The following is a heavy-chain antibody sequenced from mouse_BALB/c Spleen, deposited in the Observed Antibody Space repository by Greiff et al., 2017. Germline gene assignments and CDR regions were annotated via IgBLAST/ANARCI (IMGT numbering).Heavy chain of an antibody. Sequence: EVQLVESGGGLVQPGGSRKLSCAASGFTFSSFGMHWVRQAPEKGLEWVAYISSGSSTIYYADTVKGRFTISRDNPKNTLFLQMTSLRSEDTAMYYCARAGTLDYWGQGTTLTVSS. CDR1: GFTFSSFG. D-gene: IGHD3-3*01. J-gene: IGHJ2*01. V-gene: IGHV5-17*02. CDR2: ISSGSSTI. CDR3: ARAGTLDY.